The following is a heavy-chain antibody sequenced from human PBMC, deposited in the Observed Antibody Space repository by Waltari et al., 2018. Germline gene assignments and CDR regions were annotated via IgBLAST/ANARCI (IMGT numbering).Heavy chain of an antibody. CDR2: IYTSGIT. J-gene: IGHJ5*02. CDR1: GGSISSGSYY. V-gene: IGHV4-61*02. D-gene: IGHD7-27*01. CDR3: ARDGELGIGNWFDP. Sequence: QVQLQESGPGLVKPSQTLSLTCTVSGGSISSGSYYWSWIRQPAGKGLEWIGRIYTSGITNYNPSLKSRVTISVDTSKNQFSLKLSSVTAADTAVYYCARDGELGIGNWFDPWGQGTLVTVSS.